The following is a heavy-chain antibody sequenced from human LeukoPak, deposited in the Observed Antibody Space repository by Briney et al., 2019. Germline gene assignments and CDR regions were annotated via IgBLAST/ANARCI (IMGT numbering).Heavy chain of an antibody. Sequence: GGSLRLSCAASGFTFSDSAIHWVRQASGKGLEWVGRIRSSSNSYATDYAASVDGRFTISRDESKNTAYLQMNSLKTDDTAVYYCTTTIYGSGKAGYWGRGTLVTVSS. J-gene: IGHJ4*02. CDR3: TTTIYGSGKAGY. CDR2: IRSSSNSYAT. CDR1: GFTFSDSA. D-gene: IGHD3-10*01. V-gene: IGHV3-73*01.